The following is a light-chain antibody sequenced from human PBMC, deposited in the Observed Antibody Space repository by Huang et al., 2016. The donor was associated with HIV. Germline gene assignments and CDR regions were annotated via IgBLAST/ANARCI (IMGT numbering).Light chain of an antibody. CDR2: GAS. V-gene: IGKV3-20*01. CDR3: QQYGSSPYT. Sequence: EIVLTQSPGTLSLSPGERPTLYCRASQSVSSNYVAWYQQKPGLAPRRLIYGASSSTTGIPDRFSGSGSGTDFTLTISRLEPEDVAVYYCQQYGSSPYTFGQGTKLEI. J-gene: IGKJ2*01. CDR1: QSVSSNY.